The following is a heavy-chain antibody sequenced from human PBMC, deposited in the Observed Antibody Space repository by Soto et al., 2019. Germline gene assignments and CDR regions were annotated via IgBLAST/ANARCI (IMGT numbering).Heavy chain of an antibody. Sequence: QVQLQESGPGLVKPSETLSLTCTVSGGSISSYYWSWIRQPPGKGLEWIAYIYYSGSTNYNPSLKSRVTIAVDTSKHPLSLKLRSVTAADTAVYYCARRYGPGFDYWGQGTLVTVSS. J-gene: IGHJ4*02. D-gene: IGHD4-17*01. V-gene: IGHV4-59*08. CDR2: IYYSGST. CDR3: ARRYGPGFDY. CDR1: GGSISSYY.